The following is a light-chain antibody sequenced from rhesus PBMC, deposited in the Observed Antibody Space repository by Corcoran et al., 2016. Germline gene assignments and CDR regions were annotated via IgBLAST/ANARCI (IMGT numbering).Light chain of an antibody. J-gene: IGKJ2*01. V-gene: IGKV1-22*01. CDR1: QGISSW. CDR3: QQYSSRPYS. CDR2: KAS. Sequence: DIQMTQSPSSLSASVGDTVTITCRASQGISSWLAWYQQKPGKAPKLLIYKASSLQSGVPSRFSGSGSVTDFTLTISSLQSEDFATYYWQQYSSRPYSFGQGTKVEIK.